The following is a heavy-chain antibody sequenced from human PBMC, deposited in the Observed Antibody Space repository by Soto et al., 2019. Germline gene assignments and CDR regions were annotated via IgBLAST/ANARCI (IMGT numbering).Heavy chain of an antibody. J-gene: IGHJ6*02. D-gene: IGHD6-25*01. V-gene: IGHV3-9*01. CDR2: VDWNSGST. CDR1: GFTFDDFA. CDR3: VKGRGSYEVKFGMDV. Sequence: EVQLVESGGGLVQPGRSLRLSCAASGFTFDDFAMHWVRQAPGKGLEWVSGVDWNSGSTAYADSVKGRFTISRDNARNSLYLQMNSLRAEDTALYYCVKGRGSYEVKFGMDVWGQATTVTVSS.